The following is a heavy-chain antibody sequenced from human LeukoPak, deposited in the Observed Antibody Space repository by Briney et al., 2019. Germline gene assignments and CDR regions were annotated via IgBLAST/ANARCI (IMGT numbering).Heavy chain of an antibody. J-gene: IGHJ4*02. CDR1: GYTFTSYA. CDR3: ARGPLWFGELLDY. D-gene: IGHD3-10*01. V-gene: IGHV1-3*01. CDR2: INAGNGNT. Sequence: ASVKFSCKASGYTFTSYAMHWVRQAPGQRLEWIGWINAGNGNTKYSQKFQGRVTITRDTSASTAYMELSSLRSEDTAVYYCARGPLWFGELLDYWGQGTLVTVSS.